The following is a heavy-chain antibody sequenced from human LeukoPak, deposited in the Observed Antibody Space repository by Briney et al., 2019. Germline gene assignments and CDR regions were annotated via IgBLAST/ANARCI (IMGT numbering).Heavy chain of an antibody. Sequence: GRSLKLSCEASGFTFSNYGMHWVRQAPGKGLEWVAVVSYAGTVTYYADSVKGRFTISRDNSKNVLFLQMNSLRAEDTAVYYCAKPMVRGVMEFDPWGQGTLVTVSS. V-gene: IGHV3-30*18. J-gene: IGHJ5*02. CDR2: VSYAGTVT. D-gene: IGHD3-10*01. CDR3: AKPMVRGVMEFDP. CDR1: GFTFSNYG.